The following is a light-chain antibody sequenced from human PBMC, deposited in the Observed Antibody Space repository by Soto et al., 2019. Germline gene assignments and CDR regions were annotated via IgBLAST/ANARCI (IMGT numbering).Light chain of an antibody. CDR1: QSVDSTF. Sequence: EIVLTQSPGSLSLSPGERATLSCRASQSVDSTFFAWYQKKPGQAPRLLIYGASKRATGVPDRFSGRGSGTDFTLTISRLEPEDVAVYYCQQYMSSVTFGQGTKVEI. J-gene: IGKJ1*01. V-gene: IGKV3-20*01. CDR2: GAS. CDR3: QQYMSSVT.